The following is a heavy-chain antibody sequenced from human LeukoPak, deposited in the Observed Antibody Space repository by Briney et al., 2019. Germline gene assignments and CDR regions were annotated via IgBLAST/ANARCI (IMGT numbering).Heavy chain of an antibody. CDR2: INPNSGGT. J-gene: IGHJ4*02. CDR1: GYTFTGYY. V-gene: IGHV1-2*02. CDR3: ARDKVNYYGAGSYARTIDY. Sequence: GASVKVSCKASGYTFTGYYMHWVRQAPGQGLEWMGWINPNSGGTNYAQKFQGRVTMTRDTSISTAYMELSRLRSDGTAVYYCARDKVNYYGAGSYARTIDYWGQGTLVTVSS. D-gene: IGHD3-10*01.